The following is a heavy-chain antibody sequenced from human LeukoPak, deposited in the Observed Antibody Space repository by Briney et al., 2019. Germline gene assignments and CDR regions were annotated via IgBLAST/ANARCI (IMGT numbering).Heavy chain of an antibody. CDR1: GYTFTSYY. D-gene: IGHD5-24*01. CDR2: INPSGGST. J-gene: IGHJ4*02. V-gene: IGHV1-46*01. Sequence: ASVKASCKASGYTFTSYYMHWVRQAPGQGLEWMGIINPSGGSTSYAQKFQGRVTMTRDTSTSTVYMELSSPRSEDTAVYYCARDLGPLWLPTFKNYFDYWGQGTLVTVSS. CDR3: ARDLGPLWLPTFKNYFDY.